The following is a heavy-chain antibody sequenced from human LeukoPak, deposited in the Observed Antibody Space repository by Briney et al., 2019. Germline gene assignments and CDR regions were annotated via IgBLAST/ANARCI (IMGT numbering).Heavy chain of an antibody. CDR3: ARHSLGSYYYDMDV. CDR2: ISGSGGSA. J-gene: IGHJ6*02. Sequence: GGSLRLSCAVSGFTFSSYAMSWVRQAPGEGLEWVSAISGSGGSAYYADSVKGRFTISRDSSKNTLHLQMNSLRAEDTAVYYCARHSLGSYYYDMDVWGQGTTVTVSS. D-gene: IGHD2-15*01. CDR1: GFTFSSYA. V-gene: IGHV3-23*01.